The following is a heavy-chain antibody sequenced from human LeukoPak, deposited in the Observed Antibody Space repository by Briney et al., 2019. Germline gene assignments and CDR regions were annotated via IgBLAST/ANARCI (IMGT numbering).Heavy chain of an antibody. Sequence: SETLSLTCTVSGGSISSGSYYWGWIRQPPGKGLEWLGSIYYSGSTYYNPSLKSRLTIFVDTSKNQFSLKLSSVTAADTAVYYCARCYGYSYASGSYYVDYWGQGTLVTVSS. CDR2: IYYSGST. J-gene: IGHJ4*02. D-gene: IGHD3-10*01. V-gene: IGHV4-39*01. CDR3: ARCYGYSYASGSYYVDY. CDR1: GGSISSGSYY.